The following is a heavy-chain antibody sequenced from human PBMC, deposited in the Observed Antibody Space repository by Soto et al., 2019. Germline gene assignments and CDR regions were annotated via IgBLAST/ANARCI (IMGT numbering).Heavy chain of an antibody. CDR1: GFTFGDYA. J-gene: IGHJ3*02. D-gene: IGHD3-9*01. CDR3: TSTKRGYYDILTGYYGPDAFDI. CDR2: IRSKAYGGTT. V-gene: IGHV3-49*04. Sequence: GGSLRLSCTASGFTFGDYAMSWVRQAPGKGLEWVGFIRSKAYGGTTEYAASVKGRFTISRDDSKSIAYLQMNSLKTEDTAVYYCTSTKRGYYDILTGYYGPDAFDIWGQGTMATVSS.